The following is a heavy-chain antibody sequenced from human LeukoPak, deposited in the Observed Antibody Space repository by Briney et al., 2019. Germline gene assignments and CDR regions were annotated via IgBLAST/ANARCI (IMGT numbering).Heavy chain of an antibody. CDR3: ARASDYYGMDV. J-gene: IGHJ6*02. CDR1: GGSFSGYY. Sequence: SETLSLTCAVYGGSFSGYYWSWIRQPPGKGLEWIGEINHSGSTNYNPSLKSRVTISVDTSKNQFSLKLSSVTAADTAVYYCARASDYYGMDVWGQGTTVTVSS. V-gene: IGHV4-34*01. CDR2: INHSGST.